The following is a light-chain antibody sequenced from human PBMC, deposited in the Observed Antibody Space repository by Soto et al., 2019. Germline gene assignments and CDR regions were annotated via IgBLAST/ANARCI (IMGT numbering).Light chain of an antibody. V-gene: IGLV2-14*01. CDR1: SSDVGGYNY. J-gene: IGLJ2*01. Sequence: QSALTQPASVSGSPGQSITISCTGTSSDVGGYNYVSWYQQHPGKAPKLMIYDVSNRPSGVSNRFSGSKSGNTASLTISGLQAEDEAEYYCSSYTSSSTFNVVFGGGTKVTVL. CDR2: DVS. CDR3: SSYTSSSTFNVV.